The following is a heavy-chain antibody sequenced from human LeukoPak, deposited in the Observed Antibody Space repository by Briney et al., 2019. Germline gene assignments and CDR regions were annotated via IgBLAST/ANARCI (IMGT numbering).Heavy chain of an antibody. D-gene: IGHD3-3*01. Sequence: GSLRLSCAASGFTFSSYSMNWVRQAPGKGLEWVSSISSSSSYIYHADSVKGRFTISRDNAKNSLYLQMNSLRAEDTAVYYCARGDVLRFLEWLLPLHFDYWGQGTLVTVSS. CDR3: ARGDVLRFLEWLLPLHFDY. CDR2: ISSSSSYI. V-gene: IGHV3-21*01. CDR1: GFTFSSYS. J-gene: IGHJ4*02.